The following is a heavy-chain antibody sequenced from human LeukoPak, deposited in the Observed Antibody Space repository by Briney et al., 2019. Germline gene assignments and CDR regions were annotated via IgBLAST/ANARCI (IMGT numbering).Heavy chain of an antibody. CDR1: GFTFGSHA. CDR2: IFGSGGSP. Sequence: GGFLRLSCEASGFTFGSHAMYWVRQAPGKGLERVAGIFGSGGSPHYADSVKGRFTISRDNSRNTVYLQFNSLRAEDTAVYYCGKTTVGYSSGQKPAWPVDYWGQGTLVTVSS. J-gene: IGHJ4*02. CDR3: GKTTVGYSSGQKPAWPVDY. V-gene: IGHV3-23*01. D-gene: IGHD5-18*01.